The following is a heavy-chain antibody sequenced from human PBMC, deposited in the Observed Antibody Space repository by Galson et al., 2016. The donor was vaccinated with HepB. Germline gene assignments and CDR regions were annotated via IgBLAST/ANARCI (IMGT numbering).Heavy chain of an antibody. CDR1: GFTFSTNY. D-gene: IGHD2-2*01. CDR2: IYSGGDT. V-gene: IGHV3-53*01. CDR3: ARGSSNSCWPNCYFES. J-gene: IGHJ4*02. Sequence: SLRLSCAASGFTFSTNYMSWVRQTPGKGLEWISIIYSGGDTYYPDSVRGRFTISRDNSKNMLYLQINSLRDEDTAVYYCARGSSNSCWPNCYFESWGQGTLVTV.